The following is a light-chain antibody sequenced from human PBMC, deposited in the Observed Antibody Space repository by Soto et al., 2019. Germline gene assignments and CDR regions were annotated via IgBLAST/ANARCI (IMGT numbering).Light chain of an antibody. CDR3: ASWGNSLNGLYV. J-gene: IGLJ1*01. CDR1: SSNIGSNT. V-gene: IGLV1-44*01. Sequence: QSVLTQPPSASGTPGQRVTISCSGSSSNIGSNTVNWYQQLPGTAPKLLIYSNNQRPSGVPDRFSASKSGTSASLAISGLQSDDEAIYYCASWGNSLNGLYVFGVGTKLTVL. CDR2: SNN.